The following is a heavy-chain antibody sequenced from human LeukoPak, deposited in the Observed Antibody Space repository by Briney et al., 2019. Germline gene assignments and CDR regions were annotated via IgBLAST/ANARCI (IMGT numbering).Heavy chain of an antibody. Sequence: GGSLRLSCVASGFTFSSYEMNWVRQAPGKGLEWVSYISSSGNTIYYADSVKGRFTISRDNAKNSLYLQMNSLRAEDTALYYCARETFEVVTAILSYYYYYMDVWGKGTTVTVSS. V-gene: IGHV3-48*03. D-gene: IGHD2-21*02. CDR3: ARETFEVVTAILSYYYYYMDV. CDR1: GFTFSSYE. J-gene: IGHJ6*03. CDR2: ISSSGNTI.